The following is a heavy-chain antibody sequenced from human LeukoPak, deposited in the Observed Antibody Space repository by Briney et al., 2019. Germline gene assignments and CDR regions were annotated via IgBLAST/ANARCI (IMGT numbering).Heavy chain of an antibody. J-gene: IGHJ4*02. CDR3: ARDTLYNWFDY. Sequence: SETLSLTCAVYGGSFSGYYWSWIRQPPGKGLEWIGEINHSGSTNYNPSLKSRVTISVDTSKNQFSLNLSSVTAADTAVYYCARDTLYNWFDYWGQGTLVTVSS. CDR1: GGSFSGYY. V-gene: IGHV4-34*01. D-gene: IGHD1-1*01. CDR2: INHSGST.